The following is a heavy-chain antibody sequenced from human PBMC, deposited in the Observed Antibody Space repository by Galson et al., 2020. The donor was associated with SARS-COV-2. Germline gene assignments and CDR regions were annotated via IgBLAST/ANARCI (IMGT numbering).Heavy chain of an antibody. CDR3: GRGRSAIFGSGGDY. CDR2: IRNKPNGYTT. V-gene: IGHV3-72*01. CDR1: GFTFSDHY. Sequence: GGSLRLSCATSGFTFSDHYMDWVRQAPGKGLEWVGRIRNKPNGYTTEYAASVKGRFTISRDDSEDSLFLQMNTLQTEDTAVYYCGRGRSAIFGSGGDYWGQGTLVTVSS. J-gene: IGHJ4*02. D-gene: IGHD3-3*01.